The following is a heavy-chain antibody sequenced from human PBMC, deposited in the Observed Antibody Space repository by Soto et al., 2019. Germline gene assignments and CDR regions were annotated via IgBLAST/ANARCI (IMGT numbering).Heavy chain of an antibody. D-gene: IGHD6-13*01. J-gene: IGHJ4*02. V-gene: IGHV4-59*01. CDR2: IYYXGRT. CDR3: ARGIRVFIDY. Sequence: PXXTLSLTCTVSSGSIISYYWRWIRQPPGKGLEWIXYIYYXGRTNYNPYLXXRVTISVXXYKTKFSLQLSSVTAAHTAVYYCARGIRVFIDYWGQGTLATASS. CDR1: SGSIISYY.